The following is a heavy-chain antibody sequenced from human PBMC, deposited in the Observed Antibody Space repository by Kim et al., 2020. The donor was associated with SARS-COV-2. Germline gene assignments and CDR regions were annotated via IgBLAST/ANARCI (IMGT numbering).Heavy chain of an antibody. J-gene: IGHJ4*02. D-gene: IGHD4-17*01. V-gene: IGHV4-39*01. Sequence: YNPSLKSRVTISVDTSKSQFSLKLSSVTAADTAVYYCARHFSHGDYFDYWGQGTLVTVSS. CDR3: ARHFSHGDYFDY.